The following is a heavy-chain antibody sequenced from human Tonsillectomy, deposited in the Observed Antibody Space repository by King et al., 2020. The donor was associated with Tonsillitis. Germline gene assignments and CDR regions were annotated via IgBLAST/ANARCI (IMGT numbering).Heavy chain of an antibody. Sequence: QLVQSGGGLVTPGVSLILSCATSGFTFSNSDMNWVRQAPGKGLEWVSSISSSSTYIYYADSVKGRFTISRDNAKNSLYLQMNSLRAGDTAVYYCARDKGADYFDSSRGAFDGWGQGTMVTVSS. CDR2: ISSSSTYI. J-gene: IGHJ3*01. V-gene: IGHV3-21*03. D-gene: IGHD3-22*01. CDR1: GFTFSNSD. CDR3: ARDKGADYFDSSRGAFDG.